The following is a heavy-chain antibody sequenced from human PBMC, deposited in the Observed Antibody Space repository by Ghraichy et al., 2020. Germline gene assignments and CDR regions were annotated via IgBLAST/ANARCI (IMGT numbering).Heavy chain of an antibody. D-gene: IGHD1-26*01. CDR1: GGSISSSNW. CDR3: ARDQRWELGGRDDAFDI. V-gene: IGHV4-4*02. Sequence: SETLSLTCAVSGGSISSSNWWSWVRQPPGKGLEWIGEIYHSGSTNYNPSLKSRVTISVDKSKNQFSLKLSSVTAADTAVYYCARDQRWELGGRDDAFDIWGQGTMVTVSS. J-gene: IGHJ3*02. CDR2: IYHSGST.